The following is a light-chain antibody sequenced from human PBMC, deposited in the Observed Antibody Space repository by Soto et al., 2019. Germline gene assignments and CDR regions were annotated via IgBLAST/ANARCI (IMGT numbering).Light chain of an antibody. Sequence: EIVSTQSPGTLSLSPGERATLSCRASQSVSGSYVAWYQQKPGQAPRLLIYGASGRATGIPDRFSGSGSGTDFTLTISRLEPEDLAVYYCQQYSSSPLTFVGGTKVHIK. J-gene: IGKJ4*01. CDR2: GAS. V-gene: IGKV3-20*01. CDR1: QSVSGSY. CDR3: QQYSSSPLT.